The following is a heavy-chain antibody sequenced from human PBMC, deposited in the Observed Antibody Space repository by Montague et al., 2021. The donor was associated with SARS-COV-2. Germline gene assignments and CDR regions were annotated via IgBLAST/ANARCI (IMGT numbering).Heavy chain of an antibody. CDR1: GGSISSYY. Sequence: SETLSLTCTVSGGSISSYYWSWIRQPPGQGLEWIGYIYYSGSTNYNPSLTSRVTISVDTSKNQFSLKLSSVTAADTAVYYCARRSLGYCSGGSCYSAFDPWGQGTLVTVSS. CDR3: ARRSLGYCSGGSCYSAFDP. J-gene: IGHJ5*02. CDR2: IYYSGST. V-gene: IGHV4-59*01. D-gene: IGHD2-15*01.